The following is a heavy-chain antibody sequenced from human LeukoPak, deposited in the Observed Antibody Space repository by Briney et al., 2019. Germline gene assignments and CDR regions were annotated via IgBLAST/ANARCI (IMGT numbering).Heavy chain of an antibody. Sequence: SETLSLTCTVSGGSISSYYWSWIRQPPGKGLEWIGYIYYSGSTNYNPSLKSRVTISVDTSKNQFSLKLSSVTAADTAVYYCAKEMATIMGNWFDPWGQGTLVTVSS. J-gene: IGHJ5*02. V-gene: IGHV4-59*12. CDR3: AKEMATIMGNWFDP. CDR2: IYYSGST. D-gene: IGHD5-24*01. CDR1: GGSISSYY.